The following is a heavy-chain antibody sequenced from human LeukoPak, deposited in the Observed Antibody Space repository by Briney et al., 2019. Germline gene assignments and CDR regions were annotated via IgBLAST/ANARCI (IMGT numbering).Heavy chain of an antibody. CDR1: GFTFSSYG. CDR3: GAYCGGDCYASDAFDI. CDR2: IRYDGSNK. D-gene: IGHD2-21*01. J-gene: IGHJ3*02. Sequence: TGGSLRLSCAASGFTFSSYGMHWVRQAPGKGLEWVAFIRYDGSNKYYADSVKGRFTISRDNSKNTLYLQMNSLSAEDTAVYYCGAYCGGDCYASDAFDIWGQGTMVTVSS. V-gene: IGHV3-30*02.